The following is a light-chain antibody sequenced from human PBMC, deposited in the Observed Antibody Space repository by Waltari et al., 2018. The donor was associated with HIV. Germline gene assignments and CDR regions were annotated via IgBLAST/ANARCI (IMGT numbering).Light chain of an antibody. CDR2: GAS. CDR3: QHFDTSPPGT. J-gene: IGKJ2*02. CDR1: QSVGSTY. V-gene: IGKV3-20*01. Sequence: EVVLTQSPCTLSLSPGERATLSCRASQSVGSTYLAWYQQKPGQAPRLLIHGASSRATSIPDRFSGSGSGTDFILTISRLEPEDFAMYYCQHFDTSPPGTFGQGTKLQIK.